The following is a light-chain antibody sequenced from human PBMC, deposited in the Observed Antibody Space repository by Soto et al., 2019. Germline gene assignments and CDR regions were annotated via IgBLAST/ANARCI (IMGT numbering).Light chain of an antibody. J-gene: IGKJ4*01. V-gene: IGKV3-11*01. Sequence: EIVLKQSPATLSLSPGERATLSCRASQSVSSYLAWYQQKPGQAPRLLIYDASNRATGIPARFSGSGSGTDFTLTISSLEPEDVAVYYCQQRSDWPPLTFGGGTKVEIK. CDR3: QQRSDWPPLT. CDR2: DAS. CDR1: QSVSSY.